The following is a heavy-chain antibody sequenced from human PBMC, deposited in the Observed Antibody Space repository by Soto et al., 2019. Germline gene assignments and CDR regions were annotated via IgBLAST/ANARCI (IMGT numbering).Heavy chain of an antibody. V-gene: IGHV5-51*01. CDR1: GYSFTSYW. D-gene: IGHD3-16*02. Sequence: GEALKISCKGSGYSFTSYWIGWVREMPGKGLEWMGIIYPGDSDTRYSPSFQGQVTISADKSISTAYLQWSSLKASDTAMYYCARSASLGELSPQLSPDVWGQGTTVTVSS. CDR3: ARSASLGELSPQLSPDV. J-gene: IGHJ6*02. CDR2: IYPGDSDT.